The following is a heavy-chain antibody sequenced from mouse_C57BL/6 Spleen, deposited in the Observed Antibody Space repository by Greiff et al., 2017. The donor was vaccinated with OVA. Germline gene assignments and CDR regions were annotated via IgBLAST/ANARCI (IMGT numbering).Heavy chain of an antibody. V-gene: IGHV5-16*01. CDR2: INYDGSST. CDR1: GFTFSDYY. D-gene: IGHD1-1*01. Sequence: EVKLMESEGGLVQPGSSMKLSCTASGFTFSDYYMAWVRQVPEKGLEWVANINYDGSSTYYLDSLKSRFIISRDNAKNILYLQMSSLKSEDTATYYCARWNYDWYFDVWGTGTTVTVSS. CDR3: ARWNYDWYFDV. J-gene: IGHJ1*03.